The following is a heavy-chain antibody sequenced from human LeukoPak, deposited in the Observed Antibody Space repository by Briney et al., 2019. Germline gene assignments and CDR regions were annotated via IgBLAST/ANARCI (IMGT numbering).Heavy chain of an antibody. D-gene: IGHD6-13*01. CDR2: IKQDGSEK. CDR3: ARLAPTRKNSRIAAAGIDY. J-gene: IGHJ4*02. Sequence: GGSLRLSCAASGFTFSSYAMSWVRQAPGKGLEWVANIKQDGSEKYYVDSVKGRFTISRDNAKNSLYLQMNSLRAEDTAVYYCARLAPTRKNSRIAAAGIDYWGQGTLVTVSS. V-gene: IGHV3-7*01. CDR1: GFTFSSYA.